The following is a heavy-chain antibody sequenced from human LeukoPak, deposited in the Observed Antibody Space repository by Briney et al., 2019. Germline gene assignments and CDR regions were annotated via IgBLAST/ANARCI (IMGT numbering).Heavy chain of an antibody. Sequence: SETLSLTCAVYGGSFSGYYWSWIRQPPGKGLEWIGEINHSGSTNYNPSLKSRVTISVDTSKNQFSLKLSSVTAADTAVYYCARGIKGSSGWYFYFDYWGQGTLVTVSS. V-gene: IGHV4-34*01. D-gene: IGHD6-19*01. CDR2: INHSGST. J-gene: IGHJ4*02. CDR3: ARGIKGSSGWYFYFDY. CDR1: GGSFSGYY.